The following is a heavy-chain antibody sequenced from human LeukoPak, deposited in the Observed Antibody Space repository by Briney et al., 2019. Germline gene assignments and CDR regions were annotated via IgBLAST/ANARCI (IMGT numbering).Heavy chain of an antibody. CDR3: AKELIS. J-gene: IGHJ3*01. CDR2: ISWNSGSI. Sequence: GGSLRLSCAASGFTFDDYAMHWVRQAPGKGLEWVSGISWNSGSIGYADSVKGRFTTSRDNAKNSLYLQMNSLRAEDTALYYCAKELISWGQGTMVTVSS. CDR1: GFTFDDYA. D-gene: IGHD3-16*01. V-gene: IGHV3-9*01.